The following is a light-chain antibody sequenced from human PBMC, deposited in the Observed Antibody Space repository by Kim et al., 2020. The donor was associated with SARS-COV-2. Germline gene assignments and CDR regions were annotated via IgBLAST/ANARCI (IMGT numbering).Light chain of an antibody. Sequence: SPGQTASITCSGSKLGDKYAYWYQKKPGQSPVLVIYQHTKRPSGISQRFSCSSSGNTATLTISRAQTMDEADYYCQAWDSSTAVFGGGTQLTVL. V-gene: IGLV3-1*01. J-gene: IGLJ3*02. CDR3: QAWDSSTAV. CDR1: KLGDKY. CDR2: QHT.